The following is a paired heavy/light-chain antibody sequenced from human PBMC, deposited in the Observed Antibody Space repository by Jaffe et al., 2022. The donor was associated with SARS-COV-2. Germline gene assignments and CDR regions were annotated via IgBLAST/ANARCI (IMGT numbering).Heavy chain of an antibody. J-gene: IGHJ5*02. V-gene: IGHV3-11*01. CDR3: ASPSSYGRYNSFDP. CDR1: GFTLSDYY. CDR2: ISFSGTTM. D-gene: IGHD3-10*01. Sequence: QVQLVESGGGLVKPGGSLRLSCAASGFTLSDYYMSWIRQAPGKGLEWVSYISFSGTTMHYADSVKGRFTISRDSAKNSLYLQMNGLRVEDTAVYYCASPSSYGRYNSFDPWGQGTLVTVSS.
Light chain of an antibody. CDR3: NSRDSSGNHLI. CDR2: AKN. V-gene: IGLV3-19*01. Sequence: SSELTQDPAVSVALGQTVRITCQGDSLRNYYASWYQQKPGQAPLLVIYAKNKRPSGIPDRISGSSSGNTASLTITGAQAEDEADYYCNSRDSSGNHLIFGGGTKLTVL. CDR1: SLRNYY. J-gene: IGLJ2*01.